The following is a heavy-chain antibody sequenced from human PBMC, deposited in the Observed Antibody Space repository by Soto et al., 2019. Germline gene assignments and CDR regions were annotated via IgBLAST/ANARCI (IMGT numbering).Heavy chain of an antibody. J-gene: IGHJ4*02. V-gene: IGHV3-43*01. Sequence: PGGSLRLSCAASGFTFDDYTMHWVRQAPGKGLEWVSLISWDGGSTYYADSVKGRFTISRENSKNSLYLQMKTLRTEDTALYYCAKDIVSYGSGSLFDYSGQGTMVAVFS. CDR1: GFTFDDYT. CDR2: ISWDGGST. CDR3: AKDIVSYGSGSLFDY. D-gene: IGHD3-10*01.